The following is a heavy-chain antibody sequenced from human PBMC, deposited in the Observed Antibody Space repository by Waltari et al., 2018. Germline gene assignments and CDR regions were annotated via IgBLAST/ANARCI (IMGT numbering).Heavy chain of an antibody. J-gene: IGHJ6*02. CDR3: ARGRRESVWVGELLYYHYYGMDV. V-gene: IGHV4-34*02. Sequence: QVQLQQRGTGLLKTSRTLSLTCDVSGGSFSDYCWTWIRQVPGKGLEWIGESVPSGSTSYTPSLRGRITISLDTSKNQFSLRLNSVTAADTAVYYCARGRRESVWVGELLYYHYYGMDVWGQGTTVSVSS. CDR1: GGSFSDYC. D-gene: IGHD3-10*01. CDR2: SVPSGST.